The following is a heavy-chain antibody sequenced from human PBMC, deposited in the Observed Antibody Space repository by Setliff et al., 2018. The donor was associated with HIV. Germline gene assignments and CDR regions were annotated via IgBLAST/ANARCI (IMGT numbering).Heavy chain of an antibody. J-gene: IGHJ4*02. D-gene: IGHD3-10*01. Sequence: SVKVSCKTSGFSFSTYGFAWVRQTPGQGLEYVGWISAYTGNTRIAQKFQDRITMTTDRATNIVYMELRDLTFDDTAVYYCARDFYPSGSYYDPLAFWGQGTVVTVSS. CDR2: ISAYTGNT. V-gene: IGHV1-18*01. CDR1: GFSFSTYG. CDR3: ARDFYPSGSYYDPLAF.